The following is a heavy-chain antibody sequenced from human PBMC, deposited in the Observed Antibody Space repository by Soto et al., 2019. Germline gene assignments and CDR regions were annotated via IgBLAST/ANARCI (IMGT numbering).Heavy chain of an antibody. J-gene: IGHJ4*02. CDR1: GFTFSSYA. CDR2: ISGSDGRT. V-gene: IGHV3-23*01. Sequence: EVQLLESGGGLVRPGGSLRLSCAASGFTFSSYAMSWVRQAPGKGLEWVSTISGSDGRTHSTDSVKGRFTISRDNSRNTAYLQMNSLRVEDTAVYYCAKGVSQYTPLALFDYWGRGTLVTVSS. D-gene: IGHD5-18*01. CDR3: AKGVSQYTPLALFDY.